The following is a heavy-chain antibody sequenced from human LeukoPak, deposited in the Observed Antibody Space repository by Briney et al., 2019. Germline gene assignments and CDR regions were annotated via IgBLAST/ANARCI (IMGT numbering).Heavy chain of an antibody. CDR3: ARGGDYSGWFDP. V-gene: IGHV3-7*01. Sequence: GGSLRLSCAASAITFSNSWMNWVRQAQGAGLEWVATIKPDGSEKWYVNSVKGRFTISRDNAKNSLYLQMNYLRAEDTAVYYCARGGDYSGWFDPWGRGTLVTVSS. J-gene: IGHJ5*02. CDR2: IKPDGSEK. D-gene: IGHD1-26*01. CDR1: AITFSNSW.